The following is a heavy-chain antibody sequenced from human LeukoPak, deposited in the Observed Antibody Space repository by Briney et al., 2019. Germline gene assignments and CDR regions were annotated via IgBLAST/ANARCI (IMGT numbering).Heavy chain of an antibody. CDR3: ARFIVAAGTFDY. J-gene: IGHJ4*02. D-gene: IGHD6-13*01. V-gene: IGHV3-48*03. CDR1: GFTFSGYE. Sequence: PGGSLRLSCAASGFTFSGYEMNWVRQAPGKGLEWVSCMSSSGSTIHYADSVKGRFTISRDNAKNSLYLRMNSLRAEDTAVYYCARFIVAAGTFDYWGQGTLVTVSS. CDR2: MSSSGSTI.